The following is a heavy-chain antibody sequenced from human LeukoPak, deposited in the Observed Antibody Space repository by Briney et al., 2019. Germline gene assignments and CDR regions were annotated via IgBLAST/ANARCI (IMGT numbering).Heavy chain of an antibody. J-gene: IGHJ6*02. CDR2: IWYDGSNK. CDR1: GFTFSSYG. D-gene: IGHD3-22*01. CDR3: AKYDSSGYCYYYYGMDV. V-gene: IGHV3-33*06. Sequence: GGSLRLSCAASGFTFSSYGMHWVRQAPGKGLEWVAVIWYDGSNKYYADSVKGRFTISRDNSKNALYLQMNSLRAEDTAVYYCAKYDSSGYCYYYYGMDVWGQGTTVTVSS.